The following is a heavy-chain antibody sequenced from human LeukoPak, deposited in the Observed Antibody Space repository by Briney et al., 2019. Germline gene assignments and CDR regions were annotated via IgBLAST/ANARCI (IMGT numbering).Heavy chain of an antibody. CDR3: ARTDVDTGMYYFDY. D-gene: IGHD5-18*01. V-gene: IGHV3-21*01. Sequence: PGGSLRLSCAASGFTFSSYSINWVRQAPGKGLEWVSSISSSSSYIYYADSVKGRFTISRDNAKNSLYLQMNSLRAEDTAVYYCARTDVDTGMYYFDYWGQGTLVTVSS. CDR1: GFTFSSYS. CDR2: ISSSSSYI. J-gene: IGHJ4*02.